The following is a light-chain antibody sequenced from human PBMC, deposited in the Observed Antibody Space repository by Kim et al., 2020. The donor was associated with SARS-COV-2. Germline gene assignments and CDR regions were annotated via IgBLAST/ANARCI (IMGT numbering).Light chain of an antibody. CDR2: KAS. J-gene: IGKJ2*01. CDR1: QSISSW. CDR3: QQYNSYPYT. V-gene: IGKV1-5*03. Sequence: DIQMTQSPSTLSASVGDRVTITCRASQSISSWLAWYQQRPGKAPKLLIYKASSLESGVPSRFSGSGSGTEFTLTISSLQPDDFATYYCQQYNSYPYTFGQGTKLEI.